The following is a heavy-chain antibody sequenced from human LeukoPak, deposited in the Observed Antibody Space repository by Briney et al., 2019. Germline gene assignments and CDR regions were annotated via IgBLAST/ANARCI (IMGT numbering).Heavy chain of an antibody. Sequence: GGSLRLSCAASGFTFRSYAMSWVRQTPGKGLEWVSGISGSGGSTYYADSVKGRFTISRDNSKSTLYLQMNSLRAEDTAVYYCAKDPNYDFWSGYGLFDYWGQGTLVTVSS. D-gene: IGHD3-3*01. CDR3: AKDPNYDFWSGYGLFDY. J-gene: IGHJ4*02. CDR1: GFTFRSYA. CDR2: ISGSGGST. V-gene: IGHV3-23*01.